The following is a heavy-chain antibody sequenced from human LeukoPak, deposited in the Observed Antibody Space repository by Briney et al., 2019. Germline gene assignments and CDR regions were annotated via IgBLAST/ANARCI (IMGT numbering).Heavy chain of an antibody. CDR2: MKTNSGKT. Sequence: ASVKVSCKGSGYTFTSYDNNWVRQAKGQGKEWKGWMKTNSGKTGYAQKFQGRGTITRNPSISTAYMELSSLTSDDTAVYYCARGLMVRGVIAYYYYMDFWGKGTPVTVSS. CDR1: GYTFTSYD. J-gene: IGHJ6*03. D-gene: IGHD3-10*01. CDR3: ARGLMVRGVIAYYYYMDF. V-gene: IGHV1-8*03.